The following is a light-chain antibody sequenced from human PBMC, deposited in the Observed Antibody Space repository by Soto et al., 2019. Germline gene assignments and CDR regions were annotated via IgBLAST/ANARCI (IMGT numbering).Light chain of an antibody. CDR3: QQYNNWPYT. Sequence: EIVMTQSPVALSVSPGARAALSCRASQSVGRNFAWYQQRPGQAPRVLIYGTSTMATGVPARLSGSGSGTDFTLTISSLQSEDFAVDYCQQYNNWPYTLGQGTRLEIK. V-gene: IGKV3-15*01. J-gene: IGKJ2*01. CDR2: GTS. CDR1: QSVGRN.